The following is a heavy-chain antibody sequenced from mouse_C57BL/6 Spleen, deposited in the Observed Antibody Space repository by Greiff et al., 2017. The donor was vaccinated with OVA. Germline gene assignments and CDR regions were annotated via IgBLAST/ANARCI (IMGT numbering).Heavy chain of an antibody. CDR2: INPNNGGT. Sequence: EVQLQQSGPELVKPGASVKISCKASGYTFTDYYMNWVKQSHGKSLEWIGDINPNNGGTSYNQKFKGKATLTVDKSSSTAYMELRSLTSEDSAVYYCARKRGYDYRPPYAMDYWGQGTSVTVSS. CDR3: ARKRGYDYRPPYAMDY. D-gene: IGHD2-4*01. V-gene: IGHV1-26*01. J-gene: IGHJ4*01. CDR1: GYTFTDYY.